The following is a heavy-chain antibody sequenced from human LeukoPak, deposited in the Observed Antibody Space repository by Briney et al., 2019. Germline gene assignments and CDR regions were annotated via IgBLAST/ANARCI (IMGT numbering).Heavy chain of an antibody. CDR1: GFTFSSSA. CDR2: ISNNGGYT. J-gene: IGHJ4*02. V-gene: IGHV3-23*01. D-gene: IGHD7-27*01. CDR3: AKDGGLWVSAHWGDS. Sequence: PGGSLRLSCAASGFTFSSSAMSWVRQAPGKGLEWVSAISNNGGYTYYADSVKGRFTVSRDESKNTLYLQMNSLRAEDTAVYYCAKDGGLWVSAHWGDSWGRGTLVTVSS.